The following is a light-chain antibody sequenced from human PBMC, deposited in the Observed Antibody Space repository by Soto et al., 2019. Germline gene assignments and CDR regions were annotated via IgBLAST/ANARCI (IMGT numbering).Light chain of an antibody. V-gene: IGKV3-15*01. CDR1: QSVSSN. CDR2: NAS. CDR3: QQYNNWPHT. J-gene: IGKJ4*01. Sequence: DIVMTQSPATLPVSPGERATLSCRASQSVSSNLAWYLQSPGQAPRLLIYNASTRATAIPARFSGSGSGTEFTLTISSLQSEDFAVYHCQQYNNWPHTFGGGTKVEIK.